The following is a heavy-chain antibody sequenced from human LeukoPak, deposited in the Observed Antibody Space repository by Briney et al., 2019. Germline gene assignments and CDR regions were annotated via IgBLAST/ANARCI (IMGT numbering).Heavy chain of an antibody. CDR1: GFTFSSYD. CDR3: ARMGYYYYMGV. Sequence: GGSLRLSCAASGFTFSSYDMHWVRQATGKGLEWVSAIGTAGDTYYPGSVKGRFTISRENAKNSLYLQMNSLRAGDTAVYYCARMGYYYYMGVWGKGTTVTVSS. J-gene: IGHJ6*03. V-gene: IGHV3-13*01. CDR2: IGTAGDT. D-gene: IGHD5-24*01.